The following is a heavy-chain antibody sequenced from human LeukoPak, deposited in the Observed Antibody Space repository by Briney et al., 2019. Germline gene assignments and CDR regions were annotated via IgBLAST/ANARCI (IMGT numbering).Heavy chain of an antibody. CDR3: AKDPTAVYGDADY. V-gene: IGHV3-23*01. Sequence: PGGSLRLACAASGFTFSSDGMSWVRQAPGKGLEWVSAIRGSGGSTYYADSVKGRFTISRDKSKNTLYLQMNSLRAEDMAVYYCAKDPTAVYGDADYWGQGTLVTVSS. CDR1: GFTFSSDG. J-gene: IGHJ4*02. CDR2: IRGSGGST. D-gene: IGHD4-17*01.